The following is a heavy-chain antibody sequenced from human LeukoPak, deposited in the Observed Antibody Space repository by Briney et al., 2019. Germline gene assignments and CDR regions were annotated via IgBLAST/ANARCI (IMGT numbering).Heavy chain of an antibody. CDR3: ARGPVEAVFGVSTED. J-gene: IGHJ6*02. D-gene: IGHD3-10*02. Sequence: GASVKVSCKASGYTFTSYDINWVRQATGQGLEWMGWMNPNSVNTGYAQKFQGRVSMTRDPSISTAYMELSSLRSEDTAVYYCARGPVEAVFGVSTEDWGQGTTVTVSS. V-gene: IGHV1-8*01. CDR1: GYTFTSYD. CDR2: MNPNSVNT.